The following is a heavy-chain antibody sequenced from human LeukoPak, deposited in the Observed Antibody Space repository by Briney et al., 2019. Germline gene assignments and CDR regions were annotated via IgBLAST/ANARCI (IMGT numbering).Heavy chain of an antibody. Sequence: VGSLRLSCAASGFTFDDYDMSWVRQAPGKGPEWVSGISESGSSTYYADSVKGRFTISRDKSKNTLYLQMNSLRAEDTAVYYCAKGVKWGLGYYFDYWGQGILVAVSS. J-gene: IGHJ4*02. CDR3: AKGVKWGLGYYFDY. D-gene: IGHD2-21*01. CDR2: ISESGSST. CDR1: GFTFDDYD. V-gene: IGHV3-23*01.